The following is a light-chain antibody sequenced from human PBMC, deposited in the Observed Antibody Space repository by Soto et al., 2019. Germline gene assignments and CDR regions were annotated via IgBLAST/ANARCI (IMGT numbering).Light chain of an antibody. V-gene: IGKV1-5*03. CDR2: KAS. Sequence: DIQMTQSPSTLSRSLGDMGTITWRASQTISSWLAWYQQKTGKAPKLLIYKASTLKSGVPSRFRGSGSGTEFTLTISRLQPDDFETYYCQHYNSYSETFGQGTKVDIK. J-gene: IGKJ1*01. CDR1: QTISSW. CDR3: QHYNSYSET.